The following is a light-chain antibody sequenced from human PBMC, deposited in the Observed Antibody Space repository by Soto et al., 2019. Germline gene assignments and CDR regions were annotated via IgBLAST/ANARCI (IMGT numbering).Light chain of an antibody. V-gene: IGLV1-47*01. CDR1: SSDIGTNY. J-gene: IGLJ2*01. CDR2: RNN. Sequence: QSVLTQPPSASGTPGQRVTISCSGSSSDIGTNYVDWYQVLPGTAPKLLIYRNNRRPSGVPDRFSGSKSGASASLAISGLRSEDEADYYCATWNDSLSVLFGGGTKLTVL. CDR3: ATWNDSLSVL.